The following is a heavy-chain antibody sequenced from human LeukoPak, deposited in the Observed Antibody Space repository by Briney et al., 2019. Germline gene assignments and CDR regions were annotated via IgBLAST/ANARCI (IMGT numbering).Heavy chain of an antibody. CDR3: ASGYDFSSGSKMGFDN. Sequence: GGSLRLSCAASGFFFSDYGMNWVRQAQGKGLEWISYISSGSSDIFYADSVKGRFTISRDNAKNSLFLQMSRLRGEDTAVYYCASGYDFSSGSKMGFDNWGQGTLVTVSS. CDR1: GFFFSDYG. J-gene: IGHJ4*02. CDR2: ISSGSSDI. V-gene: IGHV3-48*01. D-gene: IGHD3-3*01.